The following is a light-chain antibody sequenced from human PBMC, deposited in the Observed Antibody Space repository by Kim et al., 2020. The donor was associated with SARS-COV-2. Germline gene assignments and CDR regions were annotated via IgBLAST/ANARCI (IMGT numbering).Light chain of an antibody. CDR2: QDS. CDR1: KLGDKY. CDR3: QAWDSSSYV. V-gene: IGLV3-1*01. Sequence: VSPEQTASITCSGDKLGDKYACWYQQKPGQSPVLVIYQDSKRPSGIPERFSGSNSGNTATLTISGTQAMDEADYYCQAWDSSSYVFGTGTKVTVL. J-gene: IGLJ1*01.